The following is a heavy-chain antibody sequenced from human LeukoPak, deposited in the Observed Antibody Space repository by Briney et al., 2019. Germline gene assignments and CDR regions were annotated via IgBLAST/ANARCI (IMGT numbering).Heavy chain of an antibody. D-gene: IGHD3-22*01. Sequence: GSLRLSCADSGFTFSSYAMSWVHQAPGKGLEWVSAISGSGGSTYYADSVKGRFTISRDNSKNTLYLQMNSLRAEDTAVYYCAKDPFYYDSSGHPLFDYWDQGTLVTVSS. V-gene: IGHV3-23*01. CDR3: AKDPFYYDSSGHPLFDY. CDR2: ISGSGGST. J-gene: IGHJ4*02. CDR1: GFTFSSYA.